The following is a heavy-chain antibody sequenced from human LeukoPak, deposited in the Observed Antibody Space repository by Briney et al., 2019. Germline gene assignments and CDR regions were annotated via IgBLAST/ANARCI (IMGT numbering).Heavy chain of an antibody. CDR2: ITASGGGT. Sequence: GGSLRLSCAASGFTFSSFGMSWVRQAPGKGLEWVSRITASGGGTYSAGSVKGRFTISRDNSKNMLYLQMNILRAEDTAIYYCAKLSPAAGVDYWGQGTLVTVSS. D-gene: IGHD6-13*01. J-gene: IGHJ4*02. V-gene: IGHV3-23*01. CDR3: AKLSPAAGVDY. CDR1: GFTFSSFG.